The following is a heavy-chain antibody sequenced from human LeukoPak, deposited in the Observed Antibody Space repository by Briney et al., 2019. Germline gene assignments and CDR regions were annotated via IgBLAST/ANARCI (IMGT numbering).Heavy chain of an antibody. CDR2: IYPGDSDT. Sequence: PGESLKISCKGSGYSFTSYWIGWVRQLPGKGLEWMGIIYPGDSDTRYSPSFQGQVTISADKSISTAYLQWSSLKASDTAMYYCARRMAVTTFRSGRPLGYYYYMDVWGKGTTVTISS. CDR1: GYSFTSYW. J-gene: IGHJ6*03. V-gene: IGHV5-51*01. D-gene: IGHD4-17*01. CDR3: ARRMAVTTFRSGRPLGYYYYMDV.